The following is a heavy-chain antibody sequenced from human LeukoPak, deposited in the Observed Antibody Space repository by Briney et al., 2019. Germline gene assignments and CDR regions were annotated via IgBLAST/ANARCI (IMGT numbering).Heavy chain of an antibody. CDR3: ARDGTSILTGYFDY. D-gene: IGHD3-9*01. CDR2: VKEDGSEK. J-gene: IGHJ4*02. Sequence: RPGGSLRLSCAASGFTFSSHWMNWGRQAPGKGREWVANVKEDGSEKYYVDSVKGRFSISRDNAKNSLYLQMNSLRAEDTAVYYCARDGTSILTGYFDYWGQGTLVTVSS. V-gene: IGHV3-7*01. CDR1: GFTFSSHW.